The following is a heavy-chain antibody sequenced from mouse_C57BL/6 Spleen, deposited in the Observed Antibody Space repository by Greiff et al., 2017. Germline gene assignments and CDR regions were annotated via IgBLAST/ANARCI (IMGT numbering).Heavy chain of an antibody. CDR3: ARDYYVNYVGYFGV. J-gene: IGHJ1*03. CDR1: GFTFSDYG. V-gene: IGHV5-17*01. D-gene: IGHD2-1*01. Sequence: EVQLQESGGGLVKPGGSLKLSCAASGFTFSDYGMHWVRQAPEKGLEWVAYISSGSSTIYYADTVKGRFTISRDNAKNTLFLQMTSLRSEDTAMYYCARDYYVNYVGYFGVWGTGTTVTVSS. CDR2: ISSGSSTI.